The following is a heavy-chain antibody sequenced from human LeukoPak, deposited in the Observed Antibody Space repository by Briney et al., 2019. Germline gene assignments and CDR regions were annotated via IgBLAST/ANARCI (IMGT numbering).Heavy chain of an antibody. CDR2: IYYSGST. CDR1: GGSISSYY. CDR3: ARGARGYSYGHFDY. Sequence: KSSETLSLTCTVSGGSISSYYWNWIRQPPGKGLEWIGYIYYSGSTNYNPSLKSRVTISVDTSKNQFSLKLSSVTAADTAVYYCARGARGYSYGHFDYWGQGTLVTVSS. V-gene: IGHV4-59*01. J-gene: IGHJ4*02. D-gene: IGHD5-18*01.